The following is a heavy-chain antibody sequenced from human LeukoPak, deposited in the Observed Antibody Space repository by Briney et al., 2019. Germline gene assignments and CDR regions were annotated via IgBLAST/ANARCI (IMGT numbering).Heavy chain of an antibody. J-gene: IGHJ4*02. CDR2: ISWNSGSI. CDR1: GFTFDDYA. CDR3: AKASSSWYRTIDY. D-gene: IGHD6-13*01. Sequence: GGSLRLSCAAFGFTFDDYAMHWVRQAPGKGLEWVSGISWNSGSIGYADSVKGRFTISRDNAKNSLYLQMNSLRVEDTALYYCAKASSSWYRTIDYWGQGTLVTVSS. V-gene: IGHV3-9*01.